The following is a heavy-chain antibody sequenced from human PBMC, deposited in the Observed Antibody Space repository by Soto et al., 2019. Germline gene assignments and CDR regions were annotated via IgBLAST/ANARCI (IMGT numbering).Heavy chain of an antibody. D-gene: IGHD6-13*01. CDR3: ARDSPYSTDWQRFDS. CDR2: VNTYNGNP. Sequence: QVQLVQSGVEVKKPGASVKVSCKASGYTFTNYAISWVRQAPGRGLEWMGWVNTYNGNPNYAQIFQGRVTMTTDTSTGTAYMELRSLKSDDSAVYYCARDSPYSTDWQRFDSWGQGTLVTVSS. CDR1: GYTFTNYA. J-gene: IGHJ4*02. V-gene: IGHV1-18*01.